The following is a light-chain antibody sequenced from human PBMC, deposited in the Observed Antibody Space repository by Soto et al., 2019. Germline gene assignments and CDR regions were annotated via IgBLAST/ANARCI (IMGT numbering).Light chain of an antibody. CDR2: KAS. CDR3: LQYNDYPYT. V-gene: IGKV1-5*03. J-gene: IGKJ5*01. CDR1: QTISSW. Sequence: IQMTRSPVTRSLAVVGIVGSAFRASQTISSWLAWYQQKPGKAPKLLIYKASTLKSGVPSRFSGSGSGTEFTLTISSLQPDDFATYYCLQYNDYPYTFGQGTRLEIK.